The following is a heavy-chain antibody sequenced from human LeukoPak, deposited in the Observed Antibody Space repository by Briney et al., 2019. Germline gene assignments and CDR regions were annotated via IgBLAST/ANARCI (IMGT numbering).Heavy chain of an antibody. CDR1: GGTFSSYA. CDR2: IIPIFGTA. V-gene: IGHV1-69*05. D-gene: IGHD3-22*01. CDR3: ARAELGYDSSGYDY. Sequence: SVKVSCKASGGTFSSYAISRVRQAPGQGLEWMGRIIPIFGTANYAQKFQGRVTITTDESTSTAYMELSSLRSEDTAVYYCARAELGYDSSGYDYWGQGTLVTVSS. J-gene: IGHJ4*02.